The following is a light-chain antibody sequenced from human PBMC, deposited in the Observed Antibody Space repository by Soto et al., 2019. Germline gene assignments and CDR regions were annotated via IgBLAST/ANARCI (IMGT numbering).Light chain of an antibody. Sequence: EIVMTQSPATLSVSPGERATLSCRASQSVNIYLAWYQQQPGQAPRLLIYATASRATSIPDRFSGSGSGTDFSLTISRLEPEDVAVDYCQQYGSSPITFGQGTKVDIK. CDR1: QSVNIY. V-gene: IGKV3-20*01. CDR2: ATA. CDR3: QQYGSSPIT. J-gene: IGKJ1*01.